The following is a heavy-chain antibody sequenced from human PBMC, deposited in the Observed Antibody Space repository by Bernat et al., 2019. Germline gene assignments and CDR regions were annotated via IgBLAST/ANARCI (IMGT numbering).Heavy chain of an antibody. CDR3: ARAGYTSGWYVS. CDR1: GFTFRTNG. Sequence: EVQLVESGGGLVKPGGSRGLSCEASGFTFRTNGRAGVGKAPGKGLEGVANIKQDGSEKNYVDSVKGRFTISRDNAKNSVYLQMDTLRAEDTAVYYCARAGYTSGWYVSWGQGTLVTVSS. V-gene: IGHV3-7*03. J-gene: IGHJ5*01. D-gene: IGHD6-19*01. CDR2: IKQDGSEK.